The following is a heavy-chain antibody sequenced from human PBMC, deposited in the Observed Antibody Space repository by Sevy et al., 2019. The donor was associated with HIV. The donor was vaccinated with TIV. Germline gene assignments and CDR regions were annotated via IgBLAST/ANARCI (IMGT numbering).Heavy chain of an antibody. CDR3: VRDGSGSYYKFDYYFDY. CDR2: ISSSSSYI. D-gene: IGHD3-10*01. J-gene: IGHJ4*02. Sequence: GGSLRLSCAASGFTFSSYSMNWVRQAPGKGLEWVSSISSSSSYIYYADSVKGRFTISRDNAKNSLYLQMNSLRAEDTAVYYCVRDGSGSYYKFDYYFDYWGQGTLVTVSS. CDR1: GFTFSSYS. V-gene: IGHV3-21*01.